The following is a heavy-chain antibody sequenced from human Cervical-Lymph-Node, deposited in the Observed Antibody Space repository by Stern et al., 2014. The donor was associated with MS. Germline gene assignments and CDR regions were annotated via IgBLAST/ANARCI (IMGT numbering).Heavy chain of an antibody. CDR2: ISSKANSYAT. J-gene: IGHJ3*02. CDR1: GFTFSGSA. D-gene: IGHD6-6*01. Sequence: EVHLVESGGGLVQPGGSLKLSCAASGFTFSGSAMHWVRQASGKGLAWVGRISSKANSYATAYASSVKGRFTIARDDSKNTAYLQMNSLKTEDAAVYYCTSTGQLAAFDIWGQGTMVTVSS. V-gene: IGHV3-73*01. CDR3: TSTGQLAAFDI.